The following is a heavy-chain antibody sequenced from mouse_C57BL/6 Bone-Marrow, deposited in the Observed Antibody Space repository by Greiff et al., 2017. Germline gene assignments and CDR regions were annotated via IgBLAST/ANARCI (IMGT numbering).Heavy chain of an antibody. CDR3: ASLYYDYGGFAY. CDR1: GFTFSDYG. Sequence: EVQVVESGGGLVQPGGSLKLSCAASGFTFSDYGMAWVRQAPRKGPEWVAFISNLAYSIYYADTVTGRFTISRENAKNTLYLEMNGLRSEDTAMYYCASLYYDYGGFAYWGQGTLVTVSA. V-gene: IGHV5-15*01. CDR2: ISNLAYSI. J-gene: IGHJ3*01. D-gene: IGHD2-4*01.